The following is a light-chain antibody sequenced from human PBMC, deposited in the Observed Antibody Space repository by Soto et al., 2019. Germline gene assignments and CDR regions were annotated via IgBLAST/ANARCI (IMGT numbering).Light chain of an antibody. V-gene: IGKV1-5*03. CDR3: QQYKTYPLT. CDR2: RAS. J-gene: IGKJ4*01. Sequence: DIQMTQSPSTLSASVGDRLTITCRASQSITNWLAWYQQKPGKAPKLLIYRASNFDSGVPSRFGGSGSGTEFTLTISSLQPDDFATYYCQQYKTYPLTFGGGTKVEIK. CDR1: QSITNW.